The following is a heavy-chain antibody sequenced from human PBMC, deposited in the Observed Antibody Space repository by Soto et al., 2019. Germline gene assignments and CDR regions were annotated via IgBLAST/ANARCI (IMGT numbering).Heavy chain of an antibody. CDR1: GFTFSDYY. CDR2: ISSSGNII. J-gene: IGHJ4*02. Sequence: QVQLVESGGGLVKTGGSLRIVCEASGFTFSDYYMSWVRQAPGKGLEWVSYISSSGNIIYYADSVKGRFTISRDKANNSVYLQMNSLRAEDTALYFCAKMSSENYYDPVFSWGQGTLVTVSS. D-gene: IGHD3-22*01. V-gene: IGHV3-11*01. CDR3: AKMSSENYYDPVFS.